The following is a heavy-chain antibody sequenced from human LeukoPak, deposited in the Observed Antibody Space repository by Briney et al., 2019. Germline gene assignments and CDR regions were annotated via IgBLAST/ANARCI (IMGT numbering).Heavy chain of an antibody. Sequence: GGSLRLSCAVSGFTFSDYAMSWVRQAPGRGLEWVSSFSVSGGNTYYADSVKGRFTISRDNSKNMLYLQMNSLTAEDSAVYYCAKEGDVVVTLSFYFDCWGQGTLVTVSS. CDR2: FSVSGGNT. V-gene: IGHV3-23*01. J-gene: IGHJ4*02. CDR1: GFTFSDYA. D-gene: IGHD3-22*01. CDR3: AKEGDVVVTLSFYFDC.